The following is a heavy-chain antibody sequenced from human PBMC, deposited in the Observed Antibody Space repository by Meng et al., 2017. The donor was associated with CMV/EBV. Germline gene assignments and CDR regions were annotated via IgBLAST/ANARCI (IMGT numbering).Heavy chain of an antibody. CDR1: GYTFTTYD. CDR3: ARTRIEVEPDGTKIKYYNYGMDV. CDR2: MNPNSGNT. D-gene: IGHD2-15*01. V-gene: IGHV1-8*01. Sequence: ASVKLSCKASGYTFTTYDINWVRQATGQGLEWMGWMNPNSGNTGYAQKFQGRVTMTRVTSISTAYMELSSLTSDDTAVYYCARTRIEVEPDGTKIKYYNYGMDVWGQGTTVTVSS. J-gene: IGHJ6*02.